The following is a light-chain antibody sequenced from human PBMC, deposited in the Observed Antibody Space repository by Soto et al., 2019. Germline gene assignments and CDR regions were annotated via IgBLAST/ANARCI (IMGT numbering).Light chain of an antibody. CDR2: RAS. V-gene: IGKV3-20*01. J-gene: IGKJ3*01. CDR1: QSVSSSY. CDR3: QKFCDSQFT. Sequence: EIVLTQSPGTLSLSPGVRGTLSCRASQSVSSSYLAWFQQRPGQAPRLLIYRASSRATGIQDRFSGSGSGRDFNLTISRLEPEDSAVYYCQKFCDSQFTFGHGTKVDIK.